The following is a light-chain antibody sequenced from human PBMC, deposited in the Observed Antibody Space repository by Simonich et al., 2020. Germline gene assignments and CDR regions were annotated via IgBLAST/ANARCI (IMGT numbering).Light chain of an antibody. J-gene: IGLJ2*01. CDR2: EVS. CDR3: SSYTSSSTVV. Sequence: QSALTQPASVSGSPGQSITISCTGTSSDVGGYNYVSWYQQHPGKAPKLMIYEVSKRPSGVSNRFSGSKSGNTACLTISGLQAEDEADYYCSSYTSSSTVVFGGGTKLTVL. CDR1: SSDVGGYNY. V-gene: IGLV2-14*01.